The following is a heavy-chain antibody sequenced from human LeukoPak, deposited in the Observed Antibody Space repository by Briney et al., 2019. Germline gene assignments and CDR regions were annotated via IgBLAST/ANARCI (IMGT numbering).Heavy chain of an antibody. D-gene: IGHD6-13*01. Sequence: GGSLRLSCAASGFTFSSYGMHWVRQAPGKGREGVTFIRYDGSKKEYADYVKGRFTISRANAKNTLYLQMNSLRTEDTAVYYCAKDSSGSSWYWDYWGQGTLVTVSS. CDR3: AKDSSGSSWYWDY. V-gene: IGHV3-30*02. CDR1: GFTFSSYG. J-gene: IGHJ4*02. CDR2: IRYDGSKK.